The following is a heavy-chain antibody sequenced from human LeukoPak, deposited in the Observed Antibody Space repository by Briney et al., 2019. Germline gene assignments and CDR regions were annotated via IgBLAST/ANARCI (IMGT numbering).Heavy chain of an antibody. D-gene: IGHD6-19*01. CDR3: AKGGPVAATDRPGYYYMDV. CDR2: ISASAYST. CDR1: GFTFSSYA. V-gene: IGHV3-23*01. Sequence: GGSLRLSCAASGFTFSSYAMSWVRQAPGKGLEWASGISASAYSTYYADSVKGRFTISRDNSENTLYLQMNSLRAGDAAVYYCAKGGPVAATDRPGYYYMDVWGKGTTVTVSS. J-gene: IGHJ6*03.